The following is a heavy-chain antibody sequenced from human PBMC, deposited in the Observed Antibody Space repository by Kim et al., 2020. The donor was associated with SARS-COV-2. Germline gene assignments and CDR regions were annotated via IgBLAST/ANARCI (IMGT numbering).Heavy chain of an antibody. CDR2: IDWDDDK. CDR1: GFSLSTSGMC. Sequence: SGPTLVKPTQTLTLTCTFSGFSLSTSGMCVSWIRQPPGKALEWLARIDWDDDKYYSTSLKTRLTISKDTSKNQVVLTMTNMDPVDTATYYCARTPTTSGSKLGFDYWGQGTLVTVSS. D-gene: IGHD1-26*01. V-gene: IGHV2-70*11. J-gene: IGHJ4*02. CDR3: ARTPTTSGSKLGFDY.